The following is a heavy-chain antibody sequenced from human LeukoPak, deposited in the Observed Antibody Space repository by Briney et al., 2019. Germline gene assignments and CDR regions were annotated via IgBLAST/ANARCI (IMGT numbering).Heavy chain of an antibody. J-gene: IGHJ3*02. Sequence: SVKVSCKASGGTFSSYAISWVRQAPGQGLEWMGGIIPIFGTANYAQKFQGRVTITTDESTSTAYMELSSLRSEDTAVYYCARAIAAAGVLDAFDIWGQGTMVAVSS. CDR2: IIPIFGTA. CDR1: GGTFSSYA. V-gene: IGHV1-69*05. CDR3: ARAIAAAGVLDAFDI. D-gene: IGHD6-13*01.